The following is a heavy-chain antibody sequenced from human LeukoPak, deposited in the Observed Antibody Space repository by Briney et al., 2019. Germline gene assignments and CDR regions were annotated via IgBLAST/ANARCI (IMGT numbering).Heavy chain of an antibody. CDR1: GYTFTGYY. J-gene: IGHJ1*01. CDR3: AGDKAVTTELTQYFQH. V-gene: IGHV1-2*02. CDR2: INPNSGGT. D-gene: IGHD4-11*01. Sequence: ASVKVSCKASGYTFTGYYMHWVRQAPGQGLEWMGWINPNSGGTNYAQKLQGRVTMTTDTSTSTAYMELRSLTSDDTAVYYCAGDKAVTTELTQYFQHWGQGTLVTVSS.